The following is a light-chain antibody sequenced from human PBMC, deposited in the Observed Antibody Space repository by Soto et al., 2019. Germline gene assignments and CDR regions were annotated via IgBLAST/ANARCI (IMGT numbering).Light chain of an antibody. CDR1: QSVSSGY. J-gene: IGKJ5*01. V-gene: IGKV3-20*01. Sequence: EIILTQSPVTLSLSPGERATLSCRASQSVSSGYLAWYQHKPGQAPRLLILGASTRATGIPDRFSGSGSGTDFTLTISRLEPEDFAVYFCQQYGNSPQITFGQGTRLEIK. CDR3: QQYGNSPQIT. CDR2: GAS.